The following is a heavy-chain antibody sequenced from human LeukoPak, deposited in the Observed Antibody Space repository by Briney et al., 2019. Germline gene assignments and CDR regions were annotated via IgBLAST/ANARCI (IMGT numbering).Heavy chain of an antibody. CDR3: ARRPEAGFLEDYFDY. CDR2: IWYDGSNK. Sequence: GGSLRLSCAASGFTFNSYGMHWVRQAPGKGLEWVAVIWYDGSNKYYADSVKGRFTISRDNSKNTLYLQMNSLRAEDTAVYYCARRPEAGFLEDYFDYWGQGTLVTVSS. V-gene: IGHV3-33*01. J-gene: IGHJ4*02. CDR1: GFTFNSYG. D-gene: IGHD3-3*01.